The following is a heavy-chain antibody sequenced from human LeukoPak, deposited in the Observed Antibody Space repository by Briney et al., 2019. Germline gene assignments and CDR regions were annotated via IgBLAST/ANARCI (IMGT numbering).Heavy chain of an antibody. CDR1: GVSINTCCYY. D-gene: IGHD3-22*01. Sequence: PSETLSLTCDVPGVSINTCCYYWTWIRQPPGKGLEWIGHKYYSGSTRYNSSLRSRLTISLDSSKNQFSLRLTSVTAADTAVYYCARRVTVIYYMDLWGKGTTVTVSS. V-gene: IGHV4-61*01. CDR3: ARRVTVIYYMDL. J-gene: IGHJ6*03. CDR2: KYYSGST.